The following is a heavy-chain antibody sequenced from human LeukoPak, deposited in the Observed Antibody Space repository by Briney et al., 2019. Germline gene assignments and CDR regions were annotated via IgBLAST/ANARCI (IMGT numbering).Heavy chain of an antibody. CDR3: ARVRSYGWLIYYYYMNV. CDR2: INHSGST. D-gene: IGHD5-18*01. V-gene: IGHV4-39*07. CDR1: GGSISSSSYY. J-gene: IGHJ6*03. Sequence: SETLSLTCTVSGGSISSSSYYWGWIRQPPGKGLEWIGEINHSGSTNYNPSLKSRVTISVDTSKNQFSLKLSSVTAADTAVYYCARVRSYGWLIYYYYMNVWGKGTTVTVSS.